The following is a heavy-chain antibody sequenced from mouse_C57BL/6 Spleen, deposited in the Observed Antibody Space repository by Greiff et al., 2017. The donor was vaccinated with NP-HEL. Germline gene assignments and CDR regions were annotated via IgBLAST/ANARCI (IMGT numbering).Heavy chain of an antibody. CDR2: IYPGDGDT. D-gene: IGHD1-1*01. J-gene: IGHJ2*01. V-gene: IGHV1-82*01. CDR3: ARNPLYYGSSSY. Sequence: QVQLQQSGPELVKPGASVKISCKASGYAFSSSWMNWVKQRPGKGLEWIGRIYPGDGDTNYNGKFKSKATLTVDKSSSTAYMQLSSLTSEDSAVYYCARNPLYYGSSSYWGQGTTLTVSS. CDR1: GYAFSSSW.